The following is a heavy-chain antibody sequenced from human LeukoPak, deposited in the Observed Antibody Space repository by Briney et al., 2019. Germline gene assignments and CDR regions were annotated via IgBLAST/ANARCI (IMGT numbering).Heavy chain of an antibody. CDR2: ISTSVTYT. V-gene: IGHV3-11*05. J-gene: IGHJ5*02. D-gene: IGHD1-26*01. CDR3: AREGRSGSYLGRFDP. CDR1: GFTFSDYY. Sequence: GGSLRLPCAASGFTFSDYYMSWIRQAPGRGLEWVSYISTSVTYTEYADSVKGRFTISRDNAKNSLYLQMNSLRAEDTAVYYCAREGRSGSYLGRFDPWGQGTLVTVSS.